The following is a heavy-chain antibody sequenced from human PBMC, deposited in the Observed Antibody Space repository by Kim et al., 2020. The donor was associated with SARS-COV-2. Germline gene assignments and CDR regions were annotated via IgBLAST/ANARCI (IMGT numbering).Heavy chain of an antibody. CDR2: ISWNSGSI. V-gene: IGHV3-9*01. Sequence: GGSLRLSCAASGFTFDDYAMHWVRQAPGKGLEWVSGISWNSGSIGYADSVKGRFTISRDNAKNSLYLQMNSLRPEDTALYYCAKELYDSGIQGTFDIWGQGTMVTVSS. D-gene: IGHD3-10*01. J-gene: IGHJ3*02. CDR3: AKELYDSGIQGTFDI. CDR1: GFTFDDYA.